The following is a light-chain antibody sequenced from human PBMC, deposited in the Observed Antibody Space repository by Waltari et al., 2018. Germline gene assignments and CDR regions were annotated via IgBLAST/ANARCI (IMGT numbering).Light chain of an antibody. Sequence: EIVLTQSPGTLSLSSGERATLSCRTSQSISKYLAWYQQKPGQAPRLLIYHASSRATGIPDRFSGSGSGTDFSLTICRLEPEDFAVYYCQHYESLPVTFGQGTKVEIK. CDR2: HAS. CDR3: QHYESLPVT. CDR1: QSISKY. J-gene: IGKJ1*01. V-gene: IGKV3-20*01.